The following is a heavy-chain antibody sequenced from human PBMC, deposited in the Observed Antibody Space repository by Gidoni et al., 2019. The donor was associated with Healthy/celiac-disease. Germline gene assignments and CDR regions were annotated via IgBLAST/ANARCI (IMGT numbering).Heavy chain of an antibody. CDR3: AKFSGWGAYFDY. J-gene: IGHJ4*02. CDR2: ISGSGGST. D-gene: IGHD6-19*01. V-gene: IGHV3-23*01. Sequence: EVQLLESGGGLVQPGGSLRLSCAASGLTFSSYAMSLVRQAPGKGLEWVSAISGSGGSTYYADSVKGRFTISRDNSKNTLYLQMNSLRAEDTAVYYCAKFSGWGAYFDYWGQGTLVTVSS. CDR1: GLTFSSYA.